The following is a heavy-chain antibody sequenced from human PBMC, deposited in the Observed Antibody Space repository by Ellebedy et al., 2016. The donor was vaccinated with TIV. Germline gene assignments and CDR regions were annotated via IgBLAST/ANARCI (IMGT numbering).Heavy chain of an antibody. CDR3: ARLDELGYCSGGSCYGYFAL. CDR1: GGSFSGYY. V-gene: IGHV4-34*01. CDR2: INHSGST. Sequence: SETLSLXXAVYGGSFSGYYCNWIRQPPGKGLEWIGEINHSGSTNYNPSLKSRVTISVDTSKNQFSLKLSSVTAADTAVYYCARLDELGYCSGGSCYGYFALWGRGTLVTVSS. J-gene: IGHJ2*01. D-gene: IGHD2-15*01.